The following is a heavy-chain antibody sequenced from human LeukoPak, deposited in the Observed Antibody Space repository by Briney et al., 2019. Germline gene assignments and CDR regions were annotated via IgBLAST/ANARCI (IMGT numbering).Heavy chain of an antibody. J-gene: IGHJ6*03. CDR1: GGSISTYY. V-gene: IGHV4-59*01. Sequence: SETLSLTCTVSGGSISTYYWSWIRQPPGKGLEWIGYIYYSGSSNYNPSLKSRVTMSVGTSKNQFSLKLSSVTAADTAVYYCARGSYYYMDIWGTGTPVTVSS. CDR3: ARGSYYYMDI. CDR2: IYYSGSS.